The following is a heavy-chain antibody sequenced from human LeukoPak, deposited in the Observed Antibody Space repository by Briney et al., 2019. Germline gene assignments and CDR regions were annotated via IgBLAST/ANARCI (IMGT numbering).Heavy chain of an antibody. CDR2: INAGNGNT. D-gene: IGHD4-23*01. CDR3: ARVRPTVVTPAFDY. CDR1: GYTLTSYA. J-gene: IGHJ4*02. Sequence: ASVKVSCKTSGYTLTSYAMHWVRQAPGQRLEWMGWINAGNGNTKYSQKFQGRVTITRDTSASTAYMELSSLRSEDTAVYYCARVRPTVVTPAFDYWGQGTLVTVSS. V-gene: IGHV1-3*01.